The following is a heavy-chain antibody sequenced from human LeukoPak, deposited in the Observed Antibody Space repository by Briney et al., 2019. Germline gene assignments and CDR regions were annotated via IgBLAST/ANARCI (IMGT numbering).Heavy chain of an antibody. Sequence: GGSLRLSCAASGFMFSKYAMSWVRQAPGRGLEWVSAISGSDPGTYYADSVKGRFTISRDNAKNSLFLQMNSLRAEDTAVYYCARDRSTVTTWVDYWGQGTLVTVSS. CDR2: ISGSDPGT. CDR3: ARDRSTVTTWVDY. D-gene: IGHD4-17*01. CDR1: GFMFSKYA. V-gene: IGHV3-23*01. J-gene: IGHJ4*02.